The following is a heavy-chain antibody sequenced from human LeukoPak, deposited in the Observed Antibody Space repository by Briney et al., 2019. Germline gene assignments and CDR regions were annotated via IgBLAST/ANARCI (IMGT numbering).Heavy chain of an antibody. CDR3: ARDSYDYVWGSYRYPGY. D-gene: IGHD3-16*02. CDR2: MNPNSGNT. J-gene: IGHJ4*02. CDR1: GYTFTSYD. Sequence: ASVKVSCKASGYTFTSYDINWVRQATGQGLEWMGWMNPNSGNTGYAQKFQGRVTMTRNTSISTAYMELSILRSEDTAVYYCARDSYDYVWGSYRYPGYWGQGTLVTVSS. V-gene: IGHV1-8*01.